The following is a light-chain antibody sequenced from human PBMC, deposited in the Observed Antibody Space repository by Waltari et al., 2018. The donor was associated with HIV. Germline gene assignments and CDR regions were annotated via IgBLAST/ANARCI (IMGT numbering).Light chain of an antibody. Sequence: QSALTQPRSVSGSPGPSVTIPCPGTSSDVGECKYVSWYQQHPGKAPKLLLCDVNKRPSGVPDRFSGSKSGNTASLTISGLQAEDEADYYCCSYADDYTWVFGGGTKLTVL. CDR1: SSDVGECKY. J-gene: IGLJ3*02. CDR2: DVN. V-gene: IGLV2-11*02. CDR3: CSYADDYTWV.